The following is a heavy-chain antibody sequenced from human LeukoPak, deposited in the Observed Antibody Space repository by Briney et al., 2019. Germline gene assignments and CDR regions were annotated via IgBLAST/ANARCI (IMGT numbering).Heavy chain of an antibody. CDR1: GGSISSSSYY. D-gene: IGHD1-26*01. Sequence: SETLSLTCTVSGGSISSSSYYWGWIRQPPGKGLEWIGSIYYSGSTYYNPSLKSRVTISVDTSKNQFSLKLSSVTAADTAVYYCARRAWFDPWGQGTLVTVSS. J-gene: IGHJ5*02. CDR2: IYYSGST. CDR3: ARRAWFDP. V-gene: IGHV4-39*01.